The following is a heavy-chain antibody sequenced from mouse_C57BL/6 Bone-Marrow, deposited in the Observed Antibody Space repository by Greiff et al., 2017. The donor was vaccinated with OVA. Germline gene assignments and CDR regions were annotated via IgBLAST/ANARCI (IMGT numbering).Heavy chain of an antibody. CDR1: GYTFTDYY. D-gene: IGHD2-5*01. Sequence: VKLQESGPELVKPGASVKISCKASGYTFTDYYINWVKQRPGQGLEWIGWIFPGSGSTYYNEKFKGKATLTVDKSSSTAYMLLSSLTSEDSAVYFCARSGYYSNYGGFAYWGQGTLVTVSA. CDR3: ARSGYYSNYGGFAY. CDR2: IFPGSGST. J-gene: IGHJ3*01. V-gene: IGHV1-75*01.